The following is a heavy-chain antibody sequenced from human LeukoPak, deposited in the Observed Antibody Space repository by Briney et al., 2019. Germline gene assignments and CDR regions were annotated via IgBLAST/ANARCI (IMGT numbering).Heavy chain of an antibody. D-gene: IGHD3-16*01. CDR1: SGSISSYY. V-gene: IGHV4-59*01. CDR3: ARVKLSYANDLSTFDI. J-gene: IGHJ3*02. Sequence: SETLSLTCTVPSGSISSYYWSWIRQSPGKGLEWLGFIYYSGNTNYNPSLKSRVTISIDTSKNQFSLKLSSVTAADTAVYYCARVKLSYANDLSTFDIWGQGTMVIVSS. CDR2: IYYSGNT.